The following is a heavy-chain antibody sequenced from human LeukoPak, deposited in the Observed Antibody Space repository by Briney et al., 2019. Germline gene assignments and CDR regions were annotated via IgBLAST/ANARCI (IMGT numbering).Heavy chain of an antibody. J-gene: IGHJ4*02. CDR1: GYTFTGHD. V-gene: IGHV1-2*02. CDR2: INPNSGDT. Sequence: ASVKVSCKSSGYTFTGHDMHWVRQAPGQGLEWMGWINPNSGDTNYAQKFQGRVTMTRDTSISTAYMELSRLTSDDTAVYFCARRISSGYFPFDYWGQGTLVTVSS. D-gene: IGHD3-22*01. CDR3: ARRISSGYFPFDY.